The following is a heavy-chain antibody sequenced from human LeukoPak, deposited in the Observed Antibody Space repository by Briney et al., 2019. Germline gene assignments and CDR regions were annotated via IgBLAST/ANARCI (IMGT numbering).Heavy chain of an antibody. D-gene: IGHD3-22*01. CDR2: IIPILGIA. Sequence: VASAKVSCKASGGTFSSYAISWVRQAPGQGLEWMGRIIPILGIANYAQKFQGRVTITADKSTSTAYMELSSLRSEDTAVYYCASTHVSDYYDSSGYYDYWGQGTLVTVSS. CDR3: ASTHVSDYYDSSGYYDY. J-gene: IGHJ4*02. CDR1: GGTFSSYA. V-gene: IGHV1-69*04.